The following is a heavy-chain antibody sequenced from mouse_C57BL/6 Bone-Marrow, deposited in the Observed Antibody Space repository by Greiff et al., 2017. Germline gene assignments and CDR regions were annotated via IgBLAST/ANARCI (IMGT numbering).Heavy chain of an antibody. V-gene: IGHV1-81*01. Sequence: QVQLKESGAELARPGASVKLSCKASGYTFTSYGISWVKQRTGQGLEWIGEIYPRSGNTYYNEKFKGKATLTADKSSRTAYMELRSLTSEDSAVYFCARGVRYFDVWGTGTTVTVSS. CDR3: ARGVRYFDV. CDR1: GYTFTSYG. J-gene: IGHJ1*03. D-gene: IGHD2-1*01. CDR2: IYPRSGNT.